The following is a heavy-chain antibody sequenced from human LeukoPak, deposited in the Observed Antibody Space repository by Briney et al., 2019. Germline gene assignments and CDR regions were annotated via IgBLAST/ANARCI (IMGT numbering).Heavy chain of an antibody. J-gene: IGHJ5*02. CDR1: GFRLHQQY. CDR2: ISGSDGNT. CDR3: ARGAYTGERLGWFDP. V-gene: IGHV3-23*01. D-gene: IGHD1-26*01. Sequence: AGSLPVPHPHCGFRLHQQYYLLVGQAPEKGLEWVSGISGSDGNTDYADSVKGRFTISGDNSKNTLYLQLSSLSAEDTAVYYCARGAYTGERLGWFDPWGQGTLVTVSS.